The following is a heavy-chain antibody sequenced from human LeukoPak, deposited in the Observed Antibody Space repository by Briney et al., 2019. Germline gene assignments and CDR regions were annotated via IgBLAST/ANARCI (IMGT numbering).Heavy chain of an antibody. J-gene: IGHJ5*02. CDR1: GYTFTGYY. Sequence: GASVKVSCKASGYTFTGYYMHWVRQAPGQGLEWMGWINPNSGGTNYAQKFQGRVTMTRDTSISTAYMELSRLRSDDTAVYYCARDYPRYCSGGSCYSGKKYNWFDPWGQGTLVTVSS. CDR3: ARDYPRYCSGGSCYSGKKYNWFDP. V-gene: IGHV1-2*02. D-gene: IGHD2-15*01. CDR2: INPNSGGT.